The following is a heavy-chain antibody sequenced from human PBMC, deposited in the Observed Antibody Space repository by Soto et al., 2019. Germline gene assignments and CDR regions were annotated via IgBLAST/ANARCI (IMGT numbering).Heavy chain of an antibody. Sequence: QVQLRQWGAGLVKPSETLSLTCAVYGGSFNGYYWNWIRQPPGKGLEWLGEINHSGSTNYNPSLKSRVSISVDTSKNQFSLRLSSVTAADTAVYYCARQRPTVTTFDYWGQGTLVTVSS. V-gene: IGHV4-34*01. D-gene: IGHD4-17*01. CDR3: ARQRPTVTTFDY. CDR2: INHSGST. J-gene: IGHJ4*02. CDR1: GGSFNGYY.